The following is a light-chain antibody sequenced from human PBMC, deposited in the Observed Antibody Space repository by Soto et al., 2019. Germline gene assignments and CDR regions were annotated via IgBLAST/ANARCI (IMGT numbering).Light chain of an antibody. CDR2: DVD. Sequence: QSALTQPASVSGSPGQSITISCTGTSSDVGGYNYVSWYQQHPGKAPKLMIYDVDNRPSGVSNRFSGSRSGNTASLTISGLQAADEADYYCSSYTRSSTVVFGGGTQLTVL. J-gene: IGLJ2*01. CDR3: SSYTRSSTVV. CDR1: SSDVGGYNY. V-gene: IGLV2-14*01.